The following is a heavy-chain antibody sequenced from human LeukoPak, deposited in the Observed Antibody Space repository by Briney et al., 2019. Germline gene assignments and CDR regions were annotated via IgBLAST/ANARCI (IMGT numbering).Heavy chain of an antibody. Sequence: GGSLRLSCAASGFTFSSYAMSWVRQAPGKGLEWVSAISGSGDTTYNVDSVKGRFTISRDNSKNTLYLQMNSLRAEDTAVYYCAKDLSAFDIWGQGTMVTVSS. CDR1: GFTFSSYA. V-gene: IGHV3-23*01. CDR3: AKDLSAFDI. J-gene: IGHJ3*02. CDR2: ISGSGDTT.